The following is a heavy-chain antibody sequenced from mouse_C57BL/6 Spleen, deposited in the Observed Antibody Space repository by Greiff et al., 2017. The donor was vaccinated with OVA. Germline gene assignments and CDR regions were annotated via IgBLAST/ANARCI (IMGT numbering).Heavy chain of an antibody. J-gene: IGHJ2*01. V-gene: IGHV3-6*01. CDR1: GYSITSGYY. Sequence: EVQLVESGPGLVKPSQSLSLTCSVTGYSITSGYYWNWIRQFPGNKLEWMGYISYDGSNNYNPSLKNRISITRDTSKNQFFLKLNSVTTEDTATYYCARARRSGFDYWGQGTTLTVSS. CDR3: ARARRSGFDY. CDR2: ISYDGSN. D-gene: IGHD3-1*01.